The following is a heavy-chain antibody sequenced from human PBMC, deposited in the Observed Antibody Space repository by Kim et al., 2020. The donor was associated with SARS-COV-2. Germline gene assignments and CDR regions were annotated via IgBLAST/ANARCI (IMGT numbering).Heavy chain of an antibody. Sequence: GGSLRLSCAASGFTFDDYAMHWVRQAPGKGLEWVSLISGDGGSTYYADSVKGRFTISRDNSKNSLYLQMNSLRTEDTALYYCAKGAGGGYGDYVNHFDYWGQGTLVTVSS. J-gene: IGHJ4*02. CDR3: AKGAGGGYGDYVNHFDY. V-gene: IGHV3-43*02. CDR2: ISGDGGST. CDR1: GFTFDDYA. D-gene: IGHD4-17*01.